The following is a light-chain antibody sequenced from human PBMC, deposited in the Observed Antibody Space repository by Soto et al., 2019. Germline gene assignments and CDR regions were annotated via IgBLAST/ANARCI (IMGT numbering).Light chain of an antibody. CDR2: DAS. CDR1: QSISSW. CDR3: QQYNSYPET. J-gene: IGKJ1*01. V-gene: IGKV1-5*01. Sequence: DIQMTQSPSTLSASVGDRVTITCRASQSISSWLAWYQQKPGKAPKLLIYDASSLESGVPQRFSGSGSGTEFTLTISSLQPDDFATYYCQQYNSYPETFGQGTKVDTK.